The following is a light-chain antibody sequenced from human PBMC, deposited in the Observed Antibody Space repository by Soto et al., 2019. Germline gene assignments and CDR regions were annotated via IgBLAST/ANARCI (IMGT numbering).Light chain of an antibody. Sequence: EIVMTQSPGTLSLSPGERATLSCRASQSVSSANFAWYQQKPGQAPRLLIFGASTRATGIPARFSGSGSGTDFTLTISSLQSEDFAVYYCQQYNSRPTLGQGTKVDIK. CDR1: QSVSSAN. V-gene: IGKV3-15*01. CDR2: GAS. J-gene: IGKJ2*01. CDR3: QQYNSRPT.